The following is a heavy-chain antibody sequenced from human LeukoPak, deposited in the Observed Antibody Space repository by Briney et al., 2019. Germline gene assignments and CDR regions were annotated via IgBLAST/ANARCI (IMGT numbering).Heavy chain of an antibody. CDR2: ISSNGHDT. CDR3: VKEAYRVSHNDY. Sequence: PGGSLRLSCSASGFTFIVHVIHWVRQAPGGGLEFVSAISSNGHDTYYADSVKARFTISRDNSQNTVYLQMSSLRTDDTAVYYCVKEAYRVSHNDYWGQGTLVTVSS. D-gene: IGHD3-16*02. V-gene: IGHV3-64D*06. CDR1: GFTFIVHV. J-gene: IGHJ4*02.